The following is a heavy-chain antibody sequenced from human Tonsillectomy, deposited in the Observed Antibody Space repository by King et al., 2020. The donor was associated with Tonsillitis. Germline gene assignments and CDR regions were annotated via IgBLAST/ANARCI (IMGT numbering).Heavy chain of an antibody. D-gene: IGHD3-3*01. J-gene: IGHJ6*02. CDR3: ARDLRSDLYGMDV. V-gene: IGHV3-30-3*01. CDR2: ISYDGSNK. CDR1: GFTFSSYA. Sequence: QVQLVESGGGVVQPGRSLRLSCAASGFTFSSYAMHWVRQAPGKGLEWVAVISYDGSNKYYADSVKGRFTISRDNYKNTLYLQMNSLRAEDTAVYYCARDLRSDLYGMDVWGQGTTVTVSS.